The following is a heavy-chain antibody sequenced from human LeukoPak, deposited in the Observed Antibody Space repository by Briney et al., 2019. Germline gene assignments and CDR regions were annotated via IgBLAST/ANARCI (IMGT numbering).Heavy chain of an antibody. V-gene: IGHV3-7*01. D-gene: IGHD2-8*02. CDR3: ARVGWGTVSDY. CDR2: IKQDGSEK. CDR1: GFTFSNAW. Sequence: GGSLRLSCAASGFTFSNAWMSWVRQAPGKGLEWVANIKQDGSEKYYVDSVKGRFTISRDNAKNSLYLQMNSLRAEDTAVYYCARVGWGTVSDYWGQGTLVTVSS. J-gene: IGHJ4*02.